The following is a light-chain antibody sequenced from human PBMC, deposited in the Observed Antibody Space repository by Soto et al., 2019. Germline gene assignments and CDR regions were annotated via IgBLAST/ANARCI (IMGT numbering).Light chain of an antibody. Sequence: QSVMTQPPSVSAAPGQKVTISCSGSSSNIGGNSVSWYQQLPGTAPKLLIYDDNKRPSGIPDRFSGSKSGTSATLGITGFQTGDEADYYCASYTSSSTSVIFGRGTKLTVL. CDR2: DDN. V-gene: IGLV1-51*01. CDR1: SSNIGGNS. CDR3: ASYTSSSTSVI. J-gene: IGLJ2*01.